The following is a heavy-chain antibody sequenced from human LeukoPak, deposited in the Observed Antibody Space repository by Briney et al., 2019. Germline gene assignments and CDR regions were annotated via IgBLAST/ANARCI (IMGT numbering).Heavy chain of an antibody. D-gene: IGHD3-10*01. V-gene: IGHV3-30-3*01. CDR2: ISYDGSNK. J-gene: IGHJ5*02. Sequence: GGSLRLSCAASGFTFSSYAMHWVRQAPGKGLEWVAVISYDGSNKYYADSVKGRFTISRDNSKNTLYLQMNSLRAEDTAVYYCARESLLWFGEPFDPWGQGTLVTVSS. CDR1: GFTFSSYA. CDR3: ARESLLWFGEPFDP.